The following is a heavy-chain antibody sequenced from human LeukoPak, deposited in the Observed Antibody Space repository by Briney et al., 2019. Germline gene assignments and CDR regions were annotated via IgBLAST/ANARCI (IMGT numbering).Heavy chain of an antibody. D-gene: IGHD2-21*02. V-gene: IGHV3-23*01. CDR1: GSTLSNFNIYA. CDR3: ANDLVGTGAFDI. Sequence: PGGALRLSCTASGSTLSNFNIYAMSWVRQAPGKALDWVSIISSGGDSIYYADSVKGRFTTSRDNSKKTLYLQMNSLRAEDTALYYCANDLVGTGAFDIWGRGTMVTVSS. J-gene: IGHJ3*02. CDR2: ISSGGDSI.